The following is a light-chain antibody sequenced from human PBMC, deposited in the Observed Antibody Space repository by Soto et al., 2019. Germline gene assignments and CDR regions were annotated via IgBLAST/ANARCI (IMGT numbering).Light chain of an antibody. CDR1: QSVSRSD. CDR2: GTS. J-gene: IGKJ2*01. CDR3: QQYSNSPPYT. V-gene: IGKV3-20*01. Sequence: EIVLTQSPGTVSLSPGERATLSCRASQSVSRSDLAWYQQQPGQAPSLLIYGTSSRATGIPDRFSGSGSGTDFTLTISRLEPEDFAVYYCQQYSNSPPYTFGQGTKLEIK.